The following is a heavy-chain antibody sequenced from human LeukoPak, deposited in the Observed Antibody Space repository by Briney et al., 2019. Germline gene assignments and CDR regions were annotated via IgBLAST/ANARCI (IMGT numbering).Heavy chain of an antibody. D-gene: IGHD2-15*01. CDR3: ASRSLTLAAAHCFDD. CDR2: IDHRGVS. CDR1: GESFSAYF. Sequence: PSETLSLTCAVRGESFSAYFWSWIRQVPGKGLEWIGEIDHRGVSTYNPSLKSRATMLVDTSNNHFSLSLTSVTAADTATYYCASRSLTLAAAHCFDDWGQGTVVTVSS. V-gene: IGHV4-34*01. J-gene: IGHJ4*03.